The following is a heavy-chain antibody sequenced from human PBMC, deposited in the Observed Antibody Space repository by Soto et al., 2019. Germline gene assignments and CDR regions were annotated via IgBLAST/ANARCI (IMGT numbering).Heavy chain of an antibody. CDR1: GGTFSSYT. D-gene: IGHD6-6*01. CDR3: ARGRAARRDDAFDI. J-gene: IGHJ3*02. V-gene: IGHV1-69*02. CDR2: IIPILGIA. Sequence: SVKVSCKASGGTFSSYTISWVRQAPGQGLEWMGRIIPILGIANYAQKFQGRVTITADISTSTAYMELSSLRSEDTAVYYCARGRAARRDDAFDIWGQGTMVTVSS.